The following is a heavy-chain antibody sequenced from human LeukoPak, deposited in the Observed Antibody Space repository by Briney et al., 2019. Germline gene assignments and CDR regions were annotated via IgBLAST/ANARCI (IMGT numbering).Heavy chain of an antibody. J-gene: IGHJ4*02. CDR2: IRYDGSEK. CDR1: GFTFNNYW. D-gene: IGHD3-16*01. CDR3: ARGAAYYDYVWGSLEGY. Sequence: GGSLRLSCEASGFTFNNYWMSWVRQAPGKGLEWVANIRYDGSEKYYVDSVKGRFTISRDNAKNSLYLQMNSLRAEDTAVYYCARGAAYYDYVWGSLEGYWGQGTLVTVSS. V-gene: IGHV3-7*01.